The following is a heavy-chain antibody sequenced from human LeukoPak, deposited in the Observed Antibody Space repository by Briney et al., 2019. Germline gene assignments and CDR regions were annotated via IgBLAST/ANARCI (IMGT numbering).Heavy chain of an antibody. CDR1: GFTFSSYA. J-gene: IGHJ4*02. CDR2: ISGSGGRT. V-gene: IGHV3-23*01. Sequence: PGGSLRLSCAASGFTFSSYAMTWVRRPQGRGREGAPAISGSGGRTYYADSVKGRFNISRDNSKNTLYLQMNSLRAEDTAVYYCARDGSFGEFPFDYWGQGTLVTVSS. CDR3: ARDGSFGEFPFDY. D-gene: IGHD3-10*01.